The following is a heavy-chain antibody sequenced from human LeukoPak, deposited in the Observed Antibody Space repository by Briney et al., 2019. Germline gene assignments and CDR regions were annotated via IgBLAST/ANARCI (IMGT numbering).Heavy chain of an antibody. Sequence: ASVKVSCKASGYTFTGYYMHWVRQAPGQGLEWMGWTNPNSGGTNYAQKFQGRVTMTRDTSISTAYMELSNLRSDDTAIYYCARDNWNDLSFDYWGQGTLVTVSS. CDR3: ARDNWNDLSFDY. CDR1: GYTFTGYY. CDR2: TNPNSGGT. V-gene: IGHV1-2*02. D-gene: IGHD1-20*01. J-gene: IGHJ4*02.